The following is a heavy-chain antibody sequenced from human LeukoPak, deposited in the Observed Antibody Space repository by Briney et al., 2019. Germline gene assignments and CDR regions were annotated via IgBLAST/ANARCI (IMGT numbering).Heavy chain of an antibody. CDR3: ARDLLGSSKDY. J-gene: IGHJ4*02. V-gene: IGHV3-7*01. CDR1: GFTLRSYW. D-gene: IGHD6-6*01. Sequence: PGVSLRLSCAASGFTLRSYWMSWVRQARGKGLEWVANIKQDGSEKYYVDSVKGRFTISRDNAKNSLYLQMNSLRAEDTAVYYCARDLLGSSKDYWGQGTLVTVSS. CDR2: IKQDGSEK.